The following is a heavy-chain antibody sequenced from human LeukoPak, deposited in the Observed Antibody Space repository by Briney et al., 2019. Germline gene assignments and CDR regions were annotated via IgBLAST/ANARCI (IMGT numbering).Heavy chain of an antibody. CDR1: GYTFTSYG. J-gene: IGHJ4*02. CDR2: ISAYNGNT. D-gene: IGHD4-11*01. CDR3: ARDLGPTTPPPSDDY. Sequence: ASVKVSCKASGYTFTSYGISWVRQAPGQGLEWMGWISAYNGNTNYAQKLQGRVTMTTDTSTSTAYMELRGLRSDDTAVYYCARDLGPTTPPPSDDYWGQGTLVTVSS. V-gene: IGHV1-18*01.